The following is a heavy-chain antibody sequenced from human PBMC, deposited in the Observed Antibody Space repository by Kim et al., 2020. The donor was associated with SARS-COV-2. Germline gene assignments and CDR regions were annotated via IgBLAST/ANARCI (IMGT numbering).Heavy chain of an antibody. D-gene: IGHD2-8*02. CDR3: TTYSTGGAFDI. V-gene: IGHV3-15*01. J-gene: IGHJ3*02. Sequence: TDYAAPVRGRFAISRDDSQNILYLQMNSLKSDDTALYSCTTYSTGGAFDIWGQGTMVTVSS. CDR2: T.